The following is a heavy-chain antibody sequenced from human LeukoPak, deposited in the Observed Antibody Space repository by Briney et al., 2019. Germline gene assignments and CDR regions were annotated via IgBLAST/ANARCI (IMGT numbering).Heavy chain of an antibody. V-gene: IGHV3-64D*09. Sequence: GGSLRLSCAASGFTFSSYAMSWVRQAPGKGLEYVSAISSNGGSTYYADSVKGRFTISRDNSKNTLYLQMSSLRAEDTAVYYCVKEKSIVVVTAILDYWGQGTLVTVSS. CDR1: GFTFSSYA. D-gene: IGHD2-21*02. CDR3: VKEKSIVVVTAILDY. J-gene: IGHJ4*02. CDR2: ISSNGGST.